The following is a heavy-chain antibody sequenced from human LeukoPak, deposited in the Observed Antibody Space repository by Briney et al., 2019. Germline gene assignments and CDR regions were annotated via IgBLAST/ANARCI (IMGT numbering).Heavy chain of an antibody. CDR2: IYHSGST. D-gene: IGHD1-26*01. CDR1: GYSISSGYY. CDR3: ARAQWEQPFDY. Sequence: PSETLSLTCTVSGYSISSGYYWGWIRQPPGKGLEWIGSIYHSGSTYYNPSLESRVTISVDTSKNQFSLNLSSVIAADTAVYYCARAQWEQPFDYWGQGTLVTVSS. V-gene: IGHV4-38-2*02. J-gene: IGHJ4*02.